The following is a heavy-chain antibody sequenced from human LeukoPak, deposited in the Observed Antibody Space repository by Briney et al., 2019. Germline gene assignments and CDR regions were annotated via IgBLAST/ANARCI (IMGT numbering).Heavy chain of an antibody. Sequence: GGTLRLSCAASGFNFSNYGMNWVRQAPGKGLEWVSGIVGSGGTTYYADSVKGRFTISRDNSKNTLYLQMNSLRAEDTALYYCAKDINWASFESWGQGTLVTVSS. D-gene: IGHD7-27*01. V-gene: IGHV3-23*01. CDR2: IVGSGGTT. CDR3: AKDINWASFES. CDR1: GFNFSNYG. J-gene: IGHJ4*02.